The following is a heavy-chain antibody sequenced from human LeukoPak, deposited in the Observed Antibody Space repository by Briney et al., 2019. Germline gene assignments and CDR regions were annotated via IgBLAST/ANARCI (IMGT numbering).Heavy chain of an antibody. V-gene: IGHV4-39*07. CDR3: ASGRSSSSWPTGWFDP. J-gene: IGHJ5*02. D-gene: IGHD6-13*01. CDR2: YSGST. Sequence: YSGSTYYNPSLKSRVTISVDTSKNQFSLKLSSVTAADTAVYYCASGRSSSSWPTGWFDPWGQGTLVTVSS.